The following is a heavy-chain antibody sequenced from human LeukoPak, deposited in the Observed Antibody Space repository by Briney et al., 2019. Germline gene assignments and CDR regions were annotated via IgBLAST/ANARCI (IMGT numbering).Heavy chain of an antibody. V-gene: IGHV3-7*04. J-gene: IGHJ4*02. CDR3: ARGTSVYYGSGSLFDY. D-gene: IGHD3-10*01. CDR2: IKQDGSEK. CDR1: GFTFSRYW. Sequence: GGSLRLSCAASGFTFSRYWMSWVRQAPGKGLEWVANIKQDGSEKYYVDSVKGRFTISRDNAKNLLYLHMNSLRAEDTAVYYCARGTSVYYGSGSLFDYWGQGTLVTVSS.